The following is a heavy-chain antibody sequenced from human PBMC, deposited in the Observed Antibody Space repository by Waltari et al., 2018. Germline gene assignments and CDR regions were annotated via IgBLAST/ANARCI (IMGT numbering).Heavy chain of an antibody. CDR3: ARDRGRGLYLDS. Sequence: QVQLQESGPGLVKPSGTLSLTCAVSGDSMSSTDWWNWVRQPPGKGLEWIGQIHRSGRTHYKPSLESRVTTSIDTSNNEFSLKVTSATAADTAVYYCARDRGRGLYLDSWGQGTLVTVSP. CDR2: IHRSGRT. V-gene: IGHV4-4*02. CDR1: GDSMSSTDW. D-gene: IGHD2-15*01. J-gene: IGHJ4*02.